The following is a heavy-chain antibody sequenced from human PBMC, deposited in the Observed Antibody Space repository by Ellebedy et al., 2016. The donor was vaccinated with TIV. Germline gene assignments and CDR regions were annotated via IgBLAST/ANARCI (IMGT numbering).Heavy chain of an antibody. CDR3: TRGGTTGDQNWFDP. CDR1: GYSFTNFN. CDR2: MNPKSGNT. Sequence: AASVKVSCKASGYSFTNFNINWVRQASGQGLEWTGWMNPKSGNTVYSRKFQGRVTMTGNTPMNTAYLDLTSLRSEDSAVYYCTRGGTTGDQNWFDPWGQGTLVIVSP. V-gene: IGHV1-8*02. D-gene: IGHD1-14*01. J-gene: IGHJ5*02.